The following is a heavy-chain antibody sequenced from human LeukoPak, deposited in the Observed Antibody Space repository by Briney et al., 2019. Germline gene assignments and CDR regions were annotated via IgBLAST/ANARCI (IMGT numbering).Heavy chain of an antibody. Sequence: GGSLRLSCAASGFTFSNNAMSWVRQAPGKGLEWVSATSTSGGSAYYADSVKGRFTISRDNSKNTLYLQMDSLRADDTAVYYCARYSGSYYYPPAWDLWGQGTLGTVSS. CDR3: ARYSGSYYYPPAWDL. CDR1: GFTFSNNA. CDR2: TSTSGGSA. D-gene: IGHD1-26*01. J-gene: IGHJ4*02. V-gene: IGHV3-23*01.